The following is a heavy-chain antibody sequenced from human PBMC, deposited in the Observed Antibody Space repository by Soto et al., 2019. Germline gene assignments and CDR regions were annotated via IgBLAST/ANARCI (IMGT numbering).Heavy chain of an antibody. CDR1: GFTFSGSE. Sequence: GVSLRLSCLASGFTFSGSEMHWVRQAAGKGLEWVSAIGASGDTYYPGSVKGRFTISREDAKNSLYLQMNSLGVGATAVYHCARQGRSSHWNQWYFDLWGRGTLVTVS. CDR3: ARQGRSSHWNQWYFDL. V-gene: IGHV3-13*01. D-gene: IGHD1-1*01. J-gene: IGHJ2*01. CDR2: IGASGDT.